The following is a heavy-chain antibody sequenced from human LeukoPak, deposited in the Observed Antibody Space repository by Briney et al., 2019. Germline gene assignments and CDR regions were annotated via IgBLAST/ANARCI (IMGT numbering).Heavy chain of an antibody. CDR2: ISYDGSDK. Sequence: GTSLRLSCAASGFTFSSFGMHWVRQAPGKGLEWVAVISYDGSDKYYADSVKGRFTISRDNAKNSLYLQMNSPRAEDTAVYYCARPWDYWGQGTLVTVSS. V-gene: IGHV3-30*03. CDR1: GFTFSSFG. J-gene: IGHJ4*02. CDR3: ARPWDY.